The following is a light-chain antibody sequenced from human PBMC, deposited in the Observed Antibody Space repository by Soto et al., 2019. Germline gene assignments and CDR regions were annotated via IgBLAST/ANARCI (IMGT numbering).Light chain of an antibody. CDR2: LGS. V-gene: IGKV2-28*01. CDR3: LQTLQTPYT. J-gene: IGKJ2*01. Sequence: DIVMTQSPLSLPVTPGEPASISCRSSQSLLHNNGYNYLDWYLQKPGQSPQLLIYLGSYRASGVPDRFSGGESGTDFTLKISRVEADDVGVYYCLQTLQTPYTFGQGTKLEIK. CDR1: QSLLHNNGYNY.